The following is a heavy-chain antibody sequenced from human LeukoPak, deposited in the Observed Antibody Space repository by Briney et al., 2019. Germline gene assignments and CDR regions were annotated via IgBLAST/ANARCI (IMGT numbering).Heavy chain of an antibody. D-gene: IGHD2-2*01. Sequence: SETLSLTCTVSGGSISSYYWSWIRQPPGKGLEWIGYIYYSGSPNYNPSLKSRVTISVDTSKNQFSLKLSSVTAADTAVYYCARLRCSSTSCYARFAAFDIWGQGTMVTVSS. V-gene: IGHV4-59*08. CDR1: GGSISSYY. J-gene: IGHJ3*02. CDR2: IYYSGSP. CDR3: ARLRCSSTSCYARFAAFDI.